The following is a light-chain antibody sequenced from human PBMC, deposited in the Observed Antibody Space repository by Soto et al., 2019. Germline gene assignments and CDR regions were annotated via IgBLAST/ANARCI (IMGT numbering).Light chain of an antibody. V-gene: IGLV1-40*01. Sequence: QSVLTQPPSVSGAPGQRVTISCTGSSSNIGAGYDVHWYQQFPGRAPKLLIYANTNRPSGVPDRFSGSRSGTSASLAITGLQAEDEAAYSCQSYDSSLSGFYVFGTGTKLTVL. CDR1: SSNIGAGYD. J-gene: IGLJ1*01. CDR3: QSYDSSLSGFYV. CDR2: ANT.